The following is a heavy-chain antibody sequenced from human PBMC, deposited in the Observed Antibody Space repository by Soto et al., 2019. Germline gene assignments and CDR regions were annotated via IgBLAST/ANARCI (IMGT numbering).Heavy chain of an antibody. CDR3: ARDDSNYPGRYGMDV. Sequence: QVQLVQSGAEVKKPGSSVRVYCKAPGVTCGTYAINWVRQAPGQGLEWMGRIIPILGTANYAQMFQGRVTITADESTRTAYMELSSLRSEDRAVYYCARDDSNYPGRYGMDVWGQGTTVTVSS. CDR2: IIPILGTA. V-gene: IGHV1-69*11. J-gene: IGHJ6*02. D-gene: IGHD4-4*01. CDR1: GVTCGTYA.